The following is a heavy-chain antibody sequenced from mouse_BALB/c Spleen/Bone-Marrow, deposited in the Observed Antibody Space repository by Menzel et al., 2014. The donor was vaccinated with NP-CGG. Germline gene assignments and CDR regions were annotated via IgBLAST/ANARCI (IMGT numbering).Heavy chain of an antibody. CDR3: AGHGYDGSRAMDY. D-gene: IGHD1-1*01. V-gene: IGHV5-12-2*01. CDR1: GFTFSSYT. Sequence: EVQVVESGGGLVQPGGPLKLSCAASGFTFSSYTMSWVRQTPEKRLEWVAYISNGGGSTYYPDTVKDRFTISRDNAKNTLYLQMSSLKSEDTAMYYCAGHGYDGSRAMDYWGQGTSVTVSS. J-gene: IGHJ4*01. CDR2: ISNGGGST.